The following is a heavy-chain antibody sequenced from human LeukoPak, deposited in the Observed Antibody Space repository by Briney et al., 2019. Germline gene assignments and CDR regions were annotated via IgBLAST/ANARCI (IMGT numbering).Heavy chain of an antibody. J-gene: IGHJ5*02. D-gene: IGHD5/OR15-5a*01. CDR2: IYPGDSQT. CDR3: AIMSVYDPTTSNWFDP. V-gene: IGHV5-51*01. Sequence: GESLKISCKTSGYTFTSHWIGWVRQMPGKGLERIGIIYPGDSQTRYSPSFQGQVTISADKSITTAYLQWSSLKASDTALYYCAIMSVYDPTTSNWFDPWGQGTLVTVSS. CDR1: GYTFTSHW.